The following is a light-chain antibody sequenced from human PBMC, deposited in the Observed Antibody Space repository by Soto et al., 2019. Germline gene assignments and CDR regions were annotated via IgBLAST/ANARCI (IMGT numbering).Light chain of an antibody. J-gene: IGKJ4*01. CDR1: QSVDND. V-gene: IGKV3D-15*01. Sequence: EIVMTHSPATLSVSPGDRATLSCRASQSVDNDLAWYQQKPGQPPRLLIYDASTRATGIPARFSGSQSGTEFTLTISSLLSEDFAVYFCQQYNNWPLTFGGGTKVDIK. CDR3: QQYNNWPLT. CDR2: DAS.